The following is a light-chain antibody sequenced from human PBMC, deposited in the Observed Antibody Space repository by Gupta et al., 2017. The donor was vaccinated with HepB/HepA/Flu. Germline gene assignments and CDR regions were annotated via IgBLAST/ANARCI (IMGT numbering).Light chain of an antibody. CDR2: GAS. CDR3: QQDNTWRT. CDR1: QTVSSN. J-gene: IGKJ1*01. V-gene: IGKV3-15*01. Sequence: EIVMTQSPATLSVSPGERVTLSCRASQTVSSNLAWYQQKPGQAPRLLIYGASTRATGIPARFSGSGSGTEFTLTSSSLQSEDSAVYYWQQDNTWRTFGQGTKVEIK.